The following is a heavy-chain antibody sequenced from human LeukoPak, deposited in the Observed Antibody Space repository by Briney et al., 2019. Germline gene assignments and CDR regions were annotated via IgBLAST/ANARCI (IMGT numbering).Heavy chain of an antibody. J-gene: IGHJ6*02. CDR1: GYTFTGYY. D-gene: IGHD6-19*01. V-gene: IGHV1-2*04. CDR3: ARAYSSGWYLTQDYYYGMDV. CDR2: INRNSGGT. Sequence: ASVKVSCKASGYTFTGYYMHWARQAPGQGLEWMGWINRNSGGTNYAQRFQGWVTMTRDTSISTAYMELSRLRSDDTAVYYCARAYSSGWYLTQDYYYGMDVWGQGTTVTVSS.